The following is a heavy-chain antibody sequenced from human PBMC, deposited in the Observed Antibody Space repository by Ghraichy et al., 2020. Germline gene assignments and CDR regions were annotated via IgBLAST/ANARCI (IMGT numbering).Heavy chain of an antibody. CDR2: ISWNSGSI. CDR1: GFTFDDYA. Sequence: GGSLRLSCAASGFTFDDYAMHWVRQAPGKGLEWVSGISWNSGSIGYADSVKGRFTISRDNAKNSLYLQMNSLRAEDTALYYCAKDIGYSGSSYFDYWGQGTLVTVSS. J-gene: IGHJ4*02. D-gene: IGHD1-26*01. CDR3: AKDIGYSGSSYFDY. V-gene: IGHV3-9*01.